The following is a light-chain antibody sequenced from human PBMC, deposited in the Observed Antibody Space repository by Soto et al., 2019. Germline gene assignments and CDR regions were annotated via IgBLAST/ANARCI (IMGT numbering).Light chain of an antibody. V-gene: IGKV1-33*01. J-gene: IGKJ5*01. CDR1: QDISNY. CDR3: QQYDNLPLI. CDR2: DAS. Sequence: DIQMTQSPSSLSASVGDRVTSTFQASQDISNYLNWYQQKPGKAPKLLIYDASNLETGVPSRFSGSGSGTDFTLTISSLQPEDFATYYCQQYDNLPLIFGQGTRLEIK.